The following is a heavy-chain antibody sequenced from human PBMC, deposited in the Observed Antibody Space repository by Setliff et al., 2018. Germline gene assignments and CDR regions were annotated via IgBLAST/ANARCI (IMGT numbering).Heavy chain of an antibody. CDR3: ARHKVIKKEFIRLTWFDP. Sequence: SETLSLTCTVSGGSISPHYWIWIRQSPGKGLEWIGYIFHTGSTNYNPSLKSRVTMSVDTSKNQISLKLSSLTAADTAVYYCARHKVIKKEFIRLTWFDPWGQGTPVTVSS. CDR1: GGSISPHY. J-gene: IGHJ5*02. CDR2: IFHTGST. V-gene: IGHV4-59*08. D-gene: IGHD3-10*01.